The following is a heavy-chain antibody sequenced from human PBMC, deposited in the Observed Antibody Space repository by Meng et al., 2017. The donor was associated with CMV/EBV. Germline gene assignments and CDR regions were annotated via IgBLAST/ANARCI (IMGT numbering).Heavy chain of an antibody. V-gene: IGHV4-39*07. CDR2: IYYSGST. J-gene: IGHJ5*02. CDR3: ARALDYGASWFDP. D-gene: IGHD4-17*01. CDR1: GGSISSSSYY. Sequence: SETLSLTCTVSGGSISSSSYYWGWIRQPPGKGLEWIGSIYYSGSTYYNPSLKSRVTISVDTSKNQFSPKLSSVTAADTAVYYCARALDYGASWFDPWGQGTLVTVSS.